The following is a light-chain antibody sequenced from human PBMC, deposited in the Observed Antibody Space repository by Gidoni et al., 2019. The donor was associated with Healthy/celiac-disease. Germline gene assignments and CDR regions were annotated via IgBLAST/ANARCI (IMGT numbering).Light chain of an antibody. CDR2: CKN. CDR1: SLRSYY. Sequence: SSELTQDPAVSVALGQTVRITCQGDSLRSYYASWYQQKPGQAPLLVIYCKNNRPSGIPDRFSGSSSGNTASLTITGAQAEDEADYYCNSRDSSGNRYVVFGGGTKLTVL. J-gene: IGLJ2*01. V-gene: IGLV3-19*01. CDR3: NSRDSSGNRYVV.